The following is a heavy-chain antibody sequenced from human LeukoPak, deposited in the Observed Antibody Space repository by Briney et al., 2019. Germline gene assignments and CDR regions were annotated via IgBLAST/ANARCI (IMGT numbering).Heavy chain of an antibody. CDR3: ARDRVIQGYSSGWLFDY. CDR1: GFTFSDCY. J-gene: IGHJ4*02. Sequence: GGSLRLSCAASGFTFSDCYMSWIRQAPGKGLEWVSYISRSSTYTNYADSVKGRFSISRDNAKNSLFLQMNSLRPEDTAVYYCARDRVIQGYSSGWLFDYWGQGTLVTVSS. CDR2: ISRSSTYT. V-gene: IGHV3-11*05. D-gene: IGHD6-19*01.